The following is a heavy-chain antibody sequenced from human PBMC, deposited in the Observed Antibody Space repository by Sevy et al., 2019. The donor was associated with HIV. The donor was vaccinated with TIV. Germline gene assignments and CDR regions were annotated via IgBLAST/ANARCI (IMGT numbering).Heavy chain of an antibody. J-gene: IGHJ3*02. CDR1: GFSLSTTEVG. Sequence: SGPTLMNPTQTLTLTCTFSGFSLSTTEVGVGWIRQPPGKALEWLALIYWNDDRRYSPSLKSRVTITKASSKNQVVLKLHIMDPVDTATYYCAHTSYDTRGYYTHDAFDIWGQGTMVTVSS. V-gene: IGHV2-5*01. CDR3: AHTSYDTRGYYTHDAFDI. D-gene: IGHD3-22*01. CDR2: IYWNDDR.